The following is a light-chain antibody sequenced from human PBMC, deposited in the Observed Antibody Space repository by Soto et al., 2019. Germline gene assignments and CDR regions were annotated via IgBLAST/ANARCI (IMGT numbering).Light chain of an antibody. Sequence: ELVMTQSPATLSVSPGERATLSCRASQSFSSNVAWYQQKPGQAPRLLIYGTSTRVTGIPARFSGSGSGTEFTLTISSLQSEDFAVYYCQQYGRLPPYTFGQGTKLEIK. CDR2: GTS. V-gene: IGKV3-15*01. J-gene: IGKJ2*01. CDR3: QQYGRLPPYT. CDR1: QSFSSN.